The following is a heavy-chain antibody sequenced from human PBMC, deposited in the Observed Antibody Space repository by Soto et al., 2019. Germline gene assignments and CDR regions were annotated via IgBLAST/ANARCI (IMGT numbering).Heavy chain of an antibody. CDR1: GATFTSYT. CDR3: ARSLGRHPSETPRGHSFGAGSLFPFDY. V-gene: IGHV1-69*10. Sequence: GVSVKVACKASGATFTSYTVYWVRQAPGQGLEWAAGLIPMIDIANYAERFRGRVLITADEATNTASMELSSLTSADTAVYFCARSLGRHPSETPRGHSFGAGSLFPFDYWGQGPLVTVSS. CDR2: LIPMIDIA. D-gene: IGHD2-15*01. J-gene: IGHJ4*02.